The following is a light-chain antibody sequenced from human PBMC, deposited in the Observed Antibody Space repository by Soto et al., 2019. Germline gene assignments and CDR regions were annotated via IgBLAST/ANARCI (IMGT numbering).Light chain of an antibody. CDR3: QQYTKSPRT. J-gene: IGKJ4*01. V-gene: IGKV3-15*01. Sequence: EIVMLQSPATLSLSAGERATLSCRASESLSRNLAWYQQKPGPDPRLLIYGASTRATGIPARFSGSGSGTEFTLTISSLQSEDFAVYYCQQYTKSPRTFAGGTNVDSK. CDR1: ESLSRN. CDR2: GAS.